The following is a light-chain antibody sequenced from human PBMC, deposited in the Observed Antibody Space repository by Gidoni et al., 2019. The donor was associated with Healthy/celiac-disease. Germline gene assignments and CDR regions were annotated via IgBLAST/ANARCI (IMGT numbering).Light chain of an antibody. J-gene: IGKJ3*01. Sequence: AIRMTQSPSSFSASTGDRVTITCRASQGISSYLAWYQQKPGKAPKLLIYAASTLQSGVPSRFRGSGSGTDFPVTISCLQSEDFATYYCQQYYSYPLTFGPGTKVDIK. CDR2: AAS. V-gene: IGKV1-8*01. CDR3: QQYYSYPLT. CDR1: QGISSY.